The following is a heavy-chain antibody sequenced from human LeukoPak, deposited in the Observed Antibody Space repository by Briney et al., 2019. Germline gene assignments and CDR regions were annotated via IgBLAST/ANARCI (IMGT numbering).Heavy chain of an antibody. CDR2: SRDKTESYST. CDR1: GFTFSDHY. J-gene: IGHJ3*01. CDR3: TRAIVGAGNDL. Sequence: PGGSLRLSCAASGFTFSDHYMDWVRQAPGKGLEWVGRSRDKTESYSTEYAASVKGRFTISRDDSKNSLYLQMHSLRNDDTAVHYCTRAIVGAGNDLWGQGTMVTVSS. V-gene: IGHV3-72*01. D-gene: IGHD1-26*01.